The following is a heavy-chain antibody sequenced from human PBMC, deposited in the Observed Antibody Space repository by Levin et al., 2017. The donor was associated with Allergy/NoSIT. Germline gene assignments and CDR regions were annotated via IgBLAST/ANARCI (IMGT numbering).Heavy chain of an antibody. CDR3: ARVRGLWSGREYYYGMDV. Sequence: GESLKISCAASGFTFSDYHMTWIRQAPGKGLEWVSYISSSTSGYRNYADSVKGRFTISRDSAKNSVYLQMNILRAEDTAVYYCARVRGLWSGREYYYGMDVWGQGTTVTVS. CDR2: ISSSTSGYR. D-gene: IGHD2-21*01. J-gene: IGHJ6*02. CDR1: GFTFSDYH. V-gene: IGHV3-11*05.